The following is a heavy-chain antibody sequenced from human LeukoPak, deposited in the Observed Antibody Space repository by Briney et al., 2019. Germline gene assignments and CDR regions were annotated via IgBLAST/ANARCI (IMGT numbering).Heavy chain of an antibody. D-gene: IGHD1-14*01. CDR2: FDPEDGET. CDR1: GYTLTELS. V-gene: IGHV1-24*01. J-gene: IGHJ5*02. CDR3: AKGGPEASAGLSWFDP. Sequence: ASVKVPCKVSGYTLTELSMHWVRQAPGEGLEWMGGFDPEDGETIYAQKFQGRVTMTEDTSTDTAYMELSSLRSEDTAVYYCAKGGPEASAGLSWFDPWGQGTLVTVSS.